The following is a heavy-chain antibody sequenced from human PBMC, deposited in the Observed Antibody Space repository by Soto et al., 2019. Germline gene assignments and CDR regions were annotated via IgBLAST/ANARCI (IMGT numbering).Heavy chain of an antibody. Sequence: EVQLVQSGAEVKKPGESLKISCSTSGYNFRTFWIGWLRQMPGKGLEWMGLIYPDDSETKYSPSFEGQVTMSSDSYISTTHLQWSSLQASDSAIYYCASGRHNGGEGYFDFWGQGTLVTVSS. CDR3: ASGRHNGGEGYFDF. D-gene: IGHD2-8*01. V-gene: IGHV5-51*01. CDR1: GYNFRTFW. J-gene: IGHJ4*02. CDR2: IYPDDSET.